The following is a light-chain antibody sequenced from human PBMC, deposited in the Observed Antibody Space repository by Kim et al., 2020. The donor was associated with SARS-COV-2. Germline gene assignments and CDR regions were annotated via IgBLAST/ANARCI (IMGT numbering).Light chain of an antibody. CDR3: EQYEDSPYT. CDR2: GAS. CDR1: QSVNTN. V-gene: IGKV3-15*01. Sequence: EIVMTQSPATLSVSPGERATLSCRASQSVNTNVAWYQQKLGQAPRLLIYGASTMATGIPARFSGCWSGTEFTLTISSLQSGDFAVYYCEQYEDSPYTWGLGTKREI. J-gene: IGKJ2*01.